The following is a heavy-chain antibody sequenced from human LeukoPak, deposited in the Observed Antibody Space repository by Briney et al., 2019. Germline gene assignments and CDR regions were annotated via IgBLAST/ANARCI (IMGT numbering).Heavy chain of an antibody. CDR2: ISAYNGNT. Sequence: ASVKVSCKASGYTFTSYGISWVRQAPGQGLEWMGWISAYNGNTNYAQKLQGRVAMTTDTSTSTAYTELRSLRSDDTAVYYCAKSIAWGMIVVVPYYFDYWGQGTLVTVSS. J-gene: IGHJ4*02. CDR1: GYTFTSYG. CDR3: AKSIAWGMIVVVPYYFDY. V-gene: IGHV1-18*01. D-gene: IGHD3-22*01.